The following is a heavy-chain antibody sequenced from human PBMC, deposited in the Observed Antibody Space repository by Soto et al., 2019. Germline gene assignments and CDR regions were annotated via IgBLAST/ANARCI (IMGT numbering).Heavy chain of an antibody. V-gene: IGHV3-30*18. J-gene: IGHJ4*02. CDR2: ISSDGSNI. Sequence: QVQLVESGGGVVQPGRSLRLSCAGSGFTFSTYGMHWVRQAPGKGLEWVAVISSDGSNIYYADSVKGRFAISRDNSKNTLYLHMSSLRAEDTAVYYCAKDVKRNYVSYGTVDFWGQGTLVTVSS. CDR3: AKDVKRNYVSYGTVDF. D-gene: IGHD2-8*02. CDR1: GFTFSTYG.